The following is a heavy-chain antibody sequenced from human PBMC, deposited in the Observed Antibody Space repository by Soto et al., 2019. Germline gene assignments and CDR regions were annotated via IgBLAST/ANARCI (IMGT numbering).Heavy chain of an antibody. CDR3: ARHRIDYGYYYYGMDV. J-gene: IGHJ6*02. Sequence: GESLKISCKGSGCSFTSYWISWVRQMPGKGLEWMGRIDPSDSYTNYSPSFQGHVTISADKSISTAYLQWSSLKASDTAMYYCARHRIDYGYYYYGMDVWGQGTTVTVSS. D-gene: IGHD4-17*01. V-gene: IGHV5-10-1*01. CDR2: IDPSDSYT. CDR1: GCSFTSYW.